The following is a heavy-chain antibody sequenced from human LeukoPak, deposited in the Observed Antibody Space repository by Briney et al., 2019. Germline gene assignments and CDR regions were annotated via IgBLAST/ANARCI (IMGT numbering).Heavy chain of an antibody. Sequence: KTSQTLSLTCTVSGGSISSGSYFWSWIRQPGGKGLEWIGRIYTSGSNNYNPSFTSRVAMSVDTSKNQFPLKLSSISAADTAVYFCARGMGGNYFNLFDYWGQGTLVTVSS. V-gene: IGHV4-61*02. CDR3: ARGMGGNYFNLFDY. D-gene: IGHD2/OR15-2a*01. J-gene: IGHJ4*02. CDR1: GGSISSGSYF. CDR2: IYTSGSN.